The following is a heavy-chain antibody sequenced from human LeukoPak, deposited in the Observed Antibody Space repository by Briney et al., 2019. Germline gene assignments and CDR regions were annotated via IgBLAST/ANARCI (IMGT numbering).Heavy chain of an antibody. V-gene: IGHV3-30*04. CDR1: GFTFSSYG. J-gene: IGHJ6*03. CDR2: ISNDGRNK. CDR3: AREGFTSTWLYYYYYMDV. Sequence: GGSLRLSCAASGFTFSSYGVHWVRQAPGKGLEWVAVISNDGRNKNYADSVRGRFTISSDNSKNGLHLQMNSLRPEDTAIYYCAREGFTSTWLYYYYYMDVWGKGTTVTVSS. D-gene: IGHD6-13*01.